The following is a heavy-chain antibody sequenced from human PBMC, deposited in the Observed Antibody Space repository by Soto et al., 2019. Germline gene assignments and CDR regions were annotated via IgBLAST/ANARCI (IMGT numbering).Heavy chain of an antibody. CDR3: AKDRADDYSNYIDY. Sequence: PGGSLRLSCAASGFTFSSYGMHWVRQAPGKGLEWVAVISYDGSNKYYADSVKGRFTISRDNSKNTLYLQMNSLRAEDTAVYYYAKDRADDYSNYIDYWGQGTLVTVSS. J-gene: IGHJ4*02. CDR2: ISYDGSNK. D-gene: IGHD4-4*01. CDR1: GFTFSSYG. V-gene: IGHV3-30*18.